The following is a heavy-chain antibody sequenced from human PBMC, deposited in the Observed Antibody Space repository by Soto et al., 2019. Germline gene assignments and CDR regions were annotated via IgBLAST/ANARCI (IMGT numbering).Heavy chain of an antibody. J-gene: IGHJ4*02. Sequence: GGSLRLSCAASVLTFSSYAMSWVRQAPGKGLEWVSAISGSGGSTYYADSVKGRFTISRDNSKNTLYLQMNSLRAEDTAVYYCAKNFYPYYYDSSGYCDYWGQGTLVTVSS. CDR3: AKNFYPYYYDSSGYCDY. CDR1: VLTFSSYA. CDR2: ISGSGGST. V-gene: IGHV3-23*01. D-gene: IGHD3-22*01.